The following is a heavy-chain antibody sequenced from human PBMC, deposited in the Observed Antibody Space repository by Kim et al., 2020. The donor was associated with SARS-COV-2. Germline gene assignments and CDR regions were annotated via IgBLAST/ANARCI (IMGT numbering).Heavy chain of an antibody. CDR1: GFTFSNYA. J-gene: IGHJ1*01. D-gene: IGHD3-22*01. CDR2: IYSGGRIT. Sequence: GGSLRLSCAASGFTFSNYAMSWVRQTPGEGLEWVSGIYSGGRITEYADSVKGRFTISRDNAKNTLYLQMNSLRPEDTAVYYCARAGYYDFSGYYGFFHHWRPGALVTVS. CDR3: ARAGYYDFSGYYGFFHH. V-gene: IGHV3-23*03.